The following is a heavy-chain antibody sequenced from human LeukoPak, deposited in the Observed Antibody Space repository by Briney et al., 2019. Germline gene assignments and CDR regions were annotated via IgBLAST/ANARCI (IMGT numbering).Heavy chain of an antibody. CDR2: ISSSSSYI. J-gene: IGHJ1*01. D-gene: IGHD6-19*01. CDR1: GFTFSSYS. Sequence: GGSLRLSCAASGFTFSSYSMNWVRQAPGKGLEWVSSISSSSSYIYYADSVKGRFTISRDNAKNSLYLQMNSLRAEDTAVYYCARDLEAAVAGTPEYFQHWGQGTLVTVSS. CDR3: ARDLEAAVAGTPEYFQH. V-gene: IGHV3-21*01.